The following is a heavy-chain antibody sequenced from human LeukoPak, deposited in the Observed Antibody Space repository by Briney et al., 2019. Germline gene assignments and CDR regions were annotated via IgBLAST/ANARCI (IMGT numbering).Heavy chain of an antibody. V-gene: IGHV4-61*09. Sequence: SQTLSLTCTVSGGSIGSGSYYWSWIRQPAGKGLEWIGHIYTSGSTNYNPSLKSRVTISVDTSKNQFSLKLSSVTAADTAVYYCARVIAAAYWFDPWGQGTLVTVSS. CDR2: IYTSGST. D-gene: IGHD6-13*01. CDR1: GGSIGSGSYY. J-gene: IGHJ5*02. CDR3: ARVIAAAYWFDP.